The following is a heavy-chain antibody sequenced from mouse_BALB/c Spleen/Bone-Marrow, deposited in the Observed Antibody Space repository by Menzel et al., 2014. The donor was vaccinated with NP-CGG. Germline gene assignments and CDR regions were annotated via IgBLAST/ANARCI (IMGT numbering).Heavy chain of an antibody. CDR2: ISSGSSTI. J-gene: IGHJ2*01. Sequence: EVMLVESGGGLVQPGGSRKLSCAASGFTFSSFGMHWVRQAPEKGLEWVAYISSGSSTIYYADTVKGRFTISRDNPKNILFPQMTSLRSEDTAMYYCARSRFPDYGSSPFDYWGQGTTLTVSS. D-gene: IGHD1-1*01. CDR3: ARSRFPDYGSSPFDY. V-gene: IGHV5-17*02. CDR1: GFTFSSFG.